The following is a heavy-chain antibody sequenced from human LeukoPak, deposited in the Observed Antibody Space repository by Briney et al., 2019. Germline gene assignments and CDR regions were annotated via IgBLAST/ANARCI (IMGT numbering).Heavy chain of an antibody. Sequence: ASVKVSCKAPGYTFTSYDINWVRQATGQGLEWMGWMNPNSGNTGYAQKFQGRVTMTRDTSISTAYMELSSLRSEDTAVYYCARAGLRGSRVDLNYWGQGTLVTVSS. J-gene: IGHJ4*02. V-gene: IGHV1-8*01. CDR1: GYTFTSYD. CDR3: ARAGLRGSRVDLNY. D-gene: IGHD3-10*01. CDR2: MNPNSGNT.